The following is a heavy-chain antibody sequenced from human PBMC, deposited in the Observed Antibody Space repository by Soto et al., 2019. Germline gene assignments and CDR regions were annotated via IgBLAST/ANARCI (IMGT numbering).Heavy chain of an antibody. D-gene: IGHD3-3*01. Sequence: SETLSLTCAVYGGSFSCYYWSWIRQPPGKGLEWIGEINHSGSTNYNPSLKSRVTISVDTSKNQFSLKLSSVTAADTAVYYCAMARFLEWSPAFDIWGQGTMVTVSS. V-gene: IGHV4-34*01. CDR1: GGSFSCYY. J-gene: IGHJ3*02. CDR3: AMARFLEWSPAFDI. CDR2: INHSGST.